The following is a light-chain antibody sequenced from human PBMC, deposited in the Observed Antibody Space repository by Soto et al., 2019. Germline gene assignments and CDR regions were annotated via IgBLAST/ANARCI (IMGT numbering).Light chain of an antibody. Sequence: EIVWTQSPGTLSFSPGERATLSCRASQSVSSRYLAWSQQKPDQAPRLLIYGASSRATGIPGRFSGRVSDTAFQLSISRLRTEDVAVDYCQQYGISQWPFVHGTKVQIK. V-gene: IGKV3-20*01. J-gene: IGKJ1*01. CDR2: GAS. CDR3: QQYGISQWP. CDR1: QSVSSRY.